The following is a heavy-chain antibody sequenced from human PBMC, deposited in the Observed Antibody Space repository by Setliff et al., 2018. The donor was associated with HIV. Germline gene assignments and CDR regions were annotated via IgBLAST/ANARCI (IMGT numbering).Heavy chain of an antibody. CDR2: IYTSGST. Sequence: PSETLSLTCTVSGDSISSYYWSWIRQPAGKGLEWIGRIYTSGSTNYNPSLKSRVTISVDTSENQFSLKLSSVTAADTAVYYCARDGYSSSWYVISGSFDYWGQGILVTVSS. D-gene: IGHD6-13*01. CDR1: GDSISSYY. CDR3: ARDGYSSSWYVISGSFDY. J-gene: IGHJ4*02. V-gene: IGHV4-4*07.